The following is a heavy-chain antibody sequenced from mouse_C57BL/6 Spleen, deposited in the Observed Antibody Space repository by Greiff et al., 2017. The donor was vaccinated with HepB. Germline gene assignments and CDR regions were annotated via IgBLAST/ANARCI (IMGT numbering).Heavy chain of an antibody. CDR1: GYTFTSYW. J-gene: IGHJ2*01. CDR3: ARGIYGLPFGGY. V-gene: IGHV1-72*01. Sequence: VQRVESGAELVKPGASVKLSCKASGYTFTSYWMHWVKQRPGRGLEWIGRIDPNSGGTKYNEKFKSKATLTVDKPSSTAYMQLSSLTSEDSAVYYCARGIYGLPFGGYWGQGTTLTVSS. CDR2: IDPNSGGT. D-gene: IGHD1-1*02.